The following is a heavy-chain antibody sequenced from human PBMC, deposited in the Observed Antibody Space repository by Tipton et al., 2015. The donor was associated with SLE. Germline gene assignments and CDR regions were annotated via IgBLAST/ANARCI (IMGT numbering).Heavy chain of an antibody. D-gene: IGHD3-22*01. CDR3: ARQEYYYDSSGYYDWFDP. Sequence: SLRLSCAASGFTFSSYDMHWVRQATGKGLEWVSAIGTAGDTYYPGSVKGRFTISRDNSKNTLYLQMNSLRAEDTAVYYCARQEYYYDSSGYYDWFDPWGQGTLVTVSS. CDR1: GFTFSSYD. J-gene: IGHJ5*02. V-gene: IGHV3-13*04. CDR2: IGTAGDT.